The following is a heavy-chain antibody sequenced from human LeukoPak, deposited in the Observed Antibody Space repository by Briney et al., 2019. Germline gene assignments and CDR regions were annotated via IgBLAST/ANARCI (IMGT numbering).Heavy chain of an antibody. V-gene: IGHV1-18*01. CDR1: GYTFTSYG. Sequence: GASVKVSCKASGYTFTSYGISWVRQAPGQGLEWMGWISAYNGNTNYAQKLQGRVTMTTDTSTGTAYMELRSLRSDDTAVYYCARGGSFYDFWSGYYYGFDYWGQGTLVTVSS. D-gene: IGHD3-3*01. CDR2: ISAYNGNT. CDR3: ARGGSFYDFWSGYYYGFDY. J-gene: IGHJ4*02.